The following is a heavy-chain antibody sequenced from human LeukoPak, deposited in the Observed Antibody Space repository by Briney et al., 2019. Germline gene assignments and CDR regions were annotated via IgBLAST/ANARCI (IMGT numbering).Heavy chain of an antibody. CDR3: ARPGASSPGNWFAS. CDR2: ISAYNGNT. CDR1: GYTFSSFG. V-gene: IGHV1-18*01. J-gene: IGHJ5*01. Sequence: ASVKVSCKASGYTFSSFGISWVRQAPGQGLEWMGWISAYNGNTNYAQKLQGRVTITRDTSARIVYMELSSLRFEDTALYYCARPGASSPGNWFASWGQGSLVTVSS. D-gene: IGHD6-13*01.